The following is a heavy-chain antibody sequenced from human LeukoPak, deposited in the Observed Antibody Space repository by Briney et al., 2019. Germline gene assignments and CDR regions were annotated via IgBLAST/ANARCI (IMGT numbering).Heavy chain of an antibody. V-gene: IGHV4-59*12. D-gene: IGHD3-10*01. Sequence: PSETLSLTCTVSGGSISSYYWSWIRQPPGKGLEWIGYIYYSGSTNYNPSLKSRVTISVDTSKNQFSLKLSSVTAADTAVYYCARGRGLLWFGERYFDYWGQGTLVTVSS. CDR2: IYYSGST. CDR3: ARGRGLLWFGERYFDY. CDR1: GGSISSYY. J-gene: IGHJ4*02.